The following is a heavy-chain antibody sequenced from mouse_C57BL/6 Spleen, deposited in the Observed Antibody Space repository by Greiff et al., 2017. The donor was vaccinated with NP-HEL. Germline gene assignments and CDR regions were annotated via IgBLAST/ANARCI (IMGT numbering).Heavy chain of an antibody. Sequence: QVQLKESGPELVKPGASVKISCKASGYAFSSSWMNWVKQRPGKGLEWIGRIYPGDGDTNYNGKFKGKATLTADKSSSTAYMQLSSLTSEDSAVYFCARERQTNWDGGYFDYWGQGTTLTVSS. CDR2: IYPGDGDT. V-gene: IGHV1-82*01. CDR3: ARERQTNWDGGYFDY. J-gene: IGHJ2*01. D-gene: IGHD4-1*01. CDR1: GYAFSSSW.